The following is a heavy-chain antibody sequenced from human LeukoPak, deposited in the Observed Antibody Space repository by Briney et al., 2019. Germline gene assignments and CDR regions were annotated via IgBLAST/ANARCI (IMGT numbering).Heavy chain of an antibody. J-gene: IGHJ5*02. CDR1: GGSFSTSIHF. V-gene: IGHV4-61*02. Sequence: SQTLSLTCAVSGGSFSTSIHFWSWIRQPAGKGLEWIGRHYPRGSTNYNPSLKDRLMFSIDTSKNQFSLKLTSVSAADTAVYYCARDPRPNSNNWFDTWGPGILVTVSS. D-gene: IGHD5-18*01. CDR3: ARDPRPNSNNWFDT. CDR2: HYPRGST.